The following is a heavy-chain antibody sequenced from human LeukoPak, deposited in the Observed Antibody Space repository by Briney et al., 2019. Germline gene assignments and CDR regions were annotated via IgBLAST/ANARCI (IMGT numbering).Heavy chain of an antibody. Sequence: GASVKVSCKTSGYSFILYGISWVRQAPGQGPEWMGWISTSTGDTKYTQKFQGRVTLTTDTSTSTAYMELNSLRPDDTAVYYCARDDNYGIFVNVDYWGQGTLVTVSS. J-gene: IGHJ4*02. CDR2: ISTSTGDT. D-gene: IGHD4-11*01. CDR3: ARDDNYGIFVNVDY. V-gene: IGHV1-18*01. CDR1: GYSFILYG.